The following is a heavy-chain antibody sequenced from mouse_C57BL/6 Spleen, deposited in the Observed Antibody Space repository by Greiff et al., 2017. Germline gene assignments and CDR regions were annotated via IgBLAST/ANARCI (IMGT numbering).Heavy chain of an antibody. D-gene: IGHD2-4*01. J-gene: IGHJ1*03. CDR1: VYTFTSYW. CDR2: IYPGNSDT. CDR3: TRYYDYDVLNWYFDV. Sequence: EVQLQQSGTVLARPGASVKMSCKTSVYTFTSYWMHWVKQRPGQGLEWIGAIYPGNSDTSYNQKFKGKAKLTAVTSASTAYMELSSLTNEDSAVYYCTRYYDYDVLNWYFDVWGTGTTVTVSS. V-gene: IGHV1-5*01.